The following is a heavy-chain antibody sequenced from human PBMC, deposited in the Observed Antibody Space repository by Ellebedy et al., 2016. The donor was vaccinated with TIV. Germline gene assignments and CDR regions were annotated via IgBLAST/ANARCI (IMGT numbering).Heavy chain of an antibody. D-gene: IGHD3-22*01. Sequence: PGGSLRLSCEVSGFLFSDYTMDWVRQAPGKGLEWLAYINTTGGTYYADSVRGRVTITRDNAKNSLYLQMNSLTADDTAVYFCTRDHDGISGHYYIDFDYWGQGTLVTVTS. CDR1: GFLFSDYT. CDR2: INTTGGT. CDR3: TRDHDGISGHYYIDFDY. V-gene: IGHV3-48*01. J-gene: IGHJ4*02.